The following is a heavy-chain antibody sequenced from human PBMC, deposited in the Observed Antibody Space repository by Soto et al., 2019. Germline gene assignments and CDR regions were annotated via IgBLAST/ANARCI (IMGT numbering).Heavy chain of an antibody. D-gene: IGHD1-1*01. V-gene: IGHV3-30-3*01. CDR1: GFTFSSYA. CDR3: ARTARGLXXXXXXX. J-gene: IGHJ1*01. Sequence: QVQLVESGGGVVQPGRSLRLSCAASGFTFSSYAMHWVRQAPGKGLEWVAVISYDGSNKYYADSVKGRFTISRDNSKXXXXXXXNSLXXXXXXXXXXARTARGLXXXXXXXXG. CDR2: ISYDGSNK.